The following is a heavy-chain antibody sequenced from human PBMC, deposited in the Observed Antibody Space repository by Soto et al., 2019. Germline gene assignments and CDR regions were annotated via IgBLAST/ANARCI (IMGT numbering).Heavy chain of an antibody. Sequence: EVPLGESGGGLIPPGGSLRLSCAASGFTVSSNYISWVRQAPGKGLEWVSVIYSGGSTYYANTVKGRFNISRDNSNNTLYLQMNSLRAEDTAVYYCARDPYYWGQGTLVTFSS. CDR3: ARDPYY. CDR2: IYSGGST. CDR1: GFTVSSNY. J-gene: IGHJ4*02. V-gene: IGHV3-53*01.